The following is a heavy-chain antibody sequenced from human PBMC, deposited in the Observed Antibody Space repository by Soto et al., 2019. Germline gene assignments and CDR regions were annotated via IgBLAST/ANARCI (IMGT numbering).Heavy chain of an antibody. CDR2: IYPGDSDA. CDR3: ARRGYCSGGSCFSASFDI. J-gene: IGHJ3*02. V-gene: IGHV5-51*01. Sequence: VESLNISRKVSGYSFTTYGIGWVLQMPGKGLEWMGIIYPGDSDARYSPSFQGQVTISADKSISTAYLQWSRLKAPDTAMYYCARRGYCSGGSCFSASFDIWGQGTMVTVSS. D-gene: IGHD2-15*01. CDR1: GYSFTTYG.